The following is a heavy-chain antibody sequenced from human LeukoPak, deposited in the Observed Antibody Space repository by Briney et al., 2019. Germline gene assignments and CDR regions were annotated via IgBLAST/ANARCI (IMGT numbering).Heavy chain of an antibody. CDR1: GFSLSTSGVG. Sequence: SGTTLVKPTQTLTLTCTFSGFSLSTSGVGVGWIRQPPRKSLEWIALIYWDDGKPYSPPLKSTLTINKDTSKNQVVLTVTNMDPVDTATYYCAHRRATYYYGSGSPNWFDPWGQGTLVTVSS. J-gene: IGHJ5*02. D-gene: IGHD3-10*01. CDR3: AHRRATYYYGSGSPNWFDP. CDR2: IYWDDGK. V-gene: IGHV2-5*02.